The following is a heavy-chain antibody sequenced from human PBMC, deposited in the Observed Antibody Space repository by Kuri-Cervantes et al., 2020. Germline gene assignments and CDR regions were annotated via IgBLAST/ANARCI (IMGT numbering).Heavy chain of an antibody. CDR1: GGTFSSYA. J-gene: IGHJ6*03. CDR2: IIPIFGTA. CDR3: ARESLRGYRYYYMDV. V-gene: IGHV1-69*05. D-gene: IGHD4-23*01. Sequence: SVKVSCKASGGTFSSYAISWVRQAPGQGLEWVGGIIPIFGTANYAQKFQGRVTITTDESTSTAYMELSSLRSEDTAVYYCARESLRGYRYYYMDVWGKGTTVTVSS.